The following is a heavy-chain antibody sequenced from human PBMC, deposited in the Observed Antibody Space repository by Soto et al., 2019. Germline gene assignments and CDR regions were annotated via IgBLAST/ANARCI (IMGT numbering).Heavy chain of an antibody. V-gene: IGHV3-30-3*01. CDR2: ISYDGSNK. CDR1: GFTFRIYA. CDR3: ARGDREDIAVVIGARPGEYGLDV. D-gene: IGHD2-15*01. J-gene: IGHJ6*02. Sequence: QVQLVESGGGLVQPGRSLRLSCAASGFTFRIYAMHWVRQAPGKGLECVAVISYDGSNKFYRDSVKGRFTISRDNSKNTRYLQMNSLRYEDTAVYYCARGDREDIAVVIGARPGEYGLDVWGQGTTVTGSS.